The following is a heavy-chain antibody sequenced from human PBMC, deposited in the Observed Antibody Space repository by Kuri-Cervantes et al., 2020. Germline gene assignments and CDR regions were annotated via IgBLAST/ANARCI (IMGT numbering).Heavy chain of an antibody. D-gene: IGHD3-10*01. V-gene: IGHV3-23*01. CDR2: ISGSGGST. J-gene: IGHJ4*02. CDR3: AKEGELLWFGELCSYFDY. Sequence: GESLKISCAASGFTFSSYAMSWVRQAPGKGLEWVSAISGSGGSTYYADSVKGRFTISRDNSKKTLYLQMNSLGAEDTAVYYCAKEGELLWFGELCSYFDYWGQGTLVTVSS. CDR1: GFTFSSYA.